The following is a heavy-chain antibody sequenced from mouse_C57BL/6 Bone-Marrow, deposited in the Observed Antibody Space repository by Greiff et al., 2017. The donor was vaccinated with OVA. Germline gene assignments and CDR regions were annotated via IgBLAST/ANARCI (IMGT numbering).Heavy chain of an antibody. D-gene: IGHD2-2*01. J-gene: IGHJ4*01. V-gene: IGHV1-54*01. Sequence: VQLQQSGAELVRPGTSVKVSCKASGYAFTNYLIEWVKQRPGQGLELIGVINPGSGGTNYNEKFKGKATLTADKSSSTAYMQLSSLTSEDSAVYFCARLVRRAMDYWGQGTSVTVSS. CDR1: GYAFTNYL. CDR2: INPGSGGT. CDR3: ARLVRRAMDY.